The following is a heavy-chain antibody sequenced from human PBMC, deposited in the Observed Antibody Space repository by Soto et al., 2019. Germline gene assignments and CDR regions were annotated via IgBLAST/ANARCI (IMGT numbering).Heavy chain of an antibody. CDR3: ARQTAASATPIDY. CDR2: IPYTGTT. CDR1: GGSISSYY. V-gene: IGHV4-59*08. Sequence: SETLSLTCTVSGGSISSYYWSWIRQSPGKGLEWIGFIPYTGTTSYNPSLKIRVTISRDTSKNQFSLKLTSVTASDTAVYFCARQTAASATPIDYWGQGTLVTVSS. D-gene: IGHD6-13*01. J-gene: IGHJ4*02.